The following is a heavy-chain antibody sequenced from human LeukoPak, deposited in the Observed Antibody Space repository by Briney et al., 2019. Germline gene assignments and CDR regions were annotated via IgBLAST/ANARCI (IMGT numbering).Heavy chain of an antibody. V-gene: IGHV4-39*01. Sequence: PSETLSLTCTVSGGSISSGSYFWGWIRQPPWTGLEWIGSMYYGGSTYYNPSVMSRVTMPVDTSKNQFSLKLSSVTAADTAVYYCARLDSRHFDYWGQGTLVTVSS. CDR3: ARLDSRHFDY. CDR2: MYYGGST. D-gene: IGHD6-13*01. J-gene: IGHJ4*02. CDR1: GGSISSGSYF.